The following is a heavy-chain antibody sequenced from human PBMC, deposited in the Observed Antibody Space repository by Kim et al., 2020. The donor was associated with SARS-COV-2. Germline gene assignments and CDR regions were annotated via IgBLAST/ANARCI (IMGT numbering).Heavy chain of an antibody. CDR3: ARGYGSWYRYAMISQHVTWFDP. CDR1: GGSISSGGYY. CDR2: IYYSGST. D-gene: IGHD6-13*01. J-gene: IGHJ5*02. V-gene: IGHV4-31*03. Sequence: SETLSLTCTVSGGSISSGGYYWSWIRQHPGKGLEWIGYIYYSGSTYYNPSLKSRVTISVDTSKNQFSLKLSSVTAADTAVYYCARGYGSWYRYAMISQHVTWFDPWGQGTLVTVSS.